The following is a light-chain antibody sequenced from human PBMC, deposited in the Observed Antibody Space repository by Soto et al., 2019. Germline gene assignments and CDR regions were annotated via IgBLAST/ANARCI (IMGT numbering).Light chain of an antibody. Sequence: ETVLTQSPGTLSLSPGERATLSCRASQTIRSNYLAWYRQTPGQAPSLLIYGASIRATGIADRFSGSGSGTDFTLIISRLEPEDFALYYCQQYGSSPWTFGQGTKVEIK. J-gene: IGKJ1*01. CDR2: GAS. CDR3: QQYGSSPWT. CDR1: QTIRSNY. V-gene: IGKV3-20*01.